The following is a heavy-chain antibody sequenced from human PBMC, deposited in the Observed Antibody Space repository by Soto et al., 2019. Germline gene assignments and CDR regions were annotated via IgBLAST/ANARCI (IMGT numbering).Heavy chain of an antibody. V-gene: IGHV4-59*01. J-gene: IGHJ2*01. Sequence: QEQLQESGPGLVKPSETLSLTCTVSGVSISSYYWNWIRQPPGKGLEWIGYIYYSGGTNYNPSLKSRVTMSVDPSKSQFSLQLSSVTASDTAVYFCARKALPGWYFDLWGRGTLVTVSS. CDR3: ARKALPGWYFDL. CDR1: GVSISSYY. CDR2: IYYSGGT.